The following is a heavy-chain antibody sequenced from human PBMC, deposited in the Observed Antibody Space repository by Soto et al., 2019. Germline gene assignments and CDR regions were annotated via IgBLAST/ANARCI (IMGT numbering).Heavy chain of an antibody. J-gene: IGHJ6*02. CDR1: GFTFSSYG. CDR2: IWYDGSNK. Sequence: GGSLRLSCAASGFTFSSYGMHWVRQAPGKGLEWVAVIWYDGSNKYYADSVKGRFTISRDNSKNTLYLQMNSLRAEDTAVYYCAREASYCSSTSCYSFPYYYYYGMDVWGQGTTVTVSS. D-gene: IGHD2-2*02. V-gene: IGHV3-33*01. CDR3: AREASYCSSTSCYSFPYYYYYGMDV.